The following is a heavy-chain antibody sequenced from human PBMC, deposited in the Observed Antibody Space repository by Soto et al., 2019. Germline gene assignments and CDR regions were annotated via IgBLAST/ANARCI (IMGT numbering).Heavy chain of an antibody. CDR2: IHHSGST. CDR3: GTSKILDILTGFTSSGMDV. CDR1: GYCMSSNSY. V-gene: IGHV4-38-2*01. Sequence: ETLSLTCVVPGYCMSSNSYWGWIRQTPGKGLEWMGSIHHSGSTYYSPSLKSRVSMSIDTSKNQLSLKLTFVTAADTAVYYCGTSKILDILTGFTSSGMDVWGQGTTVTVSS. D-gene: IGHD3-9*01. J-gene: IGHJ6*01.